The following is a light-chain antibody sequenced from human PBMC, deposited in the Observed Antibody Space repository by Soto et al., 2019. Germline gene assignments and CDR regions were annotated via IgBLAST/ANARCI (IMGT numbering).Light chain of an antibody. CDR1: QSISSW. CDR3: QQYNSYSVT. J-gene: IGKJ4*01. Sequence: DIQMTQSPSTLSASVGGRVTITCRASQSISSWLTWYQQKPGKAPKLLIYDASSLESGVPSRFSGSGSGTEFTLTLSRLQPDDFATYYCQQYNSYSVTFGGGTKVDTK. CDR2: DAS. V-gene: IGKV1-5*01.